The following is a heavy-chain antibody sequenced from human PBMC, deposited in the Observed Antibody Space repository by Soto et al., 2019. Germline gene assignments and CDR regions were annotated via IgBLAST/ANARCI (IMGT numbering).Heavy chain of an antibody. CDR2: ISGSGGST. V-gene: IGHV3-23*01. D-gene: IGHD6-19*01. CDR3: VKSYSSGWYGEKLFQH. Sequence: GGSLRLSCAASGFTFSSYAMSWVRQAPGKGLEWVSAISGSGGSTYYADSVKGRFTISRDNSKNTLYLQMNSLRAEDTAVYYCVKSYSSGWYGEKLFQHWGQGTLVTVSS. J-gene: IGHJ1*01. CDR1: GFTFSSYA.